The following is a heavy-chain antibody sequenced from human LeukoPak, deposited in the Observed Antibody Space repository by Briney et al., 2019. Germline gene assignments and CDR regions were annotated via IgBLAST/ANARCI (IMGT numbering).Heavy chain of an antibody. V-gene: IGHV1-69*13. CDR1: GGTFSSYA. CDR2: IIPIFGTA. Sequence: SVKVSCKASGGTFSSYAISWVRQAPGQGLEWMGGIIPIFGTANYAQKFQGRVTITADESTSTAYMELNSLRAEDTAVYYCASRATVTTDRFWFDPWGQGTLVTVSS. D-gene: IGHD4-11*01. CDR3: ASRATVTTDRFWFDP. J-gene: IGHJ5*02.